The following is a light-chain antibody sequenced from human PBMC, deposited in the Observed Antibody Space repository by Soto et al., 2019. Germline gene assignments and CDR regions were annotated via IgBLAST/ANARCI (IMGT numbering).Light chain of an antibody. CDR3: QKYNSAPRT. V-gene: IGKV1-27*01. J-gene: IGKJ1*01. CDR1: QGVGSNY. Sequence: TQSPGTLSLSPGERATLSCKASQGVGSNYLAWYQQKPGKVPKLLIYAASTLQSGVPSRFSGSGSGTDFTLTISSLQPEDVATYYCQKYNSAPRTFGQGTKVEIK. CDR2: AAS.